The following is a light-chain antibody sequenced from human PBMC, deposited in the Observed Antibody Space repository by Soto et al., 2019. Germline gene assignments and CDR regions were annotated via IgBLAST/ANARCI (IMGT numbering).Light chain of an antibody. V-gene: IGKV1-5*01. CDR1: PSVSSW. J-gene: IGKJ1*01. Sequence: DIQMTQSPSTLSASVGDRVTITCRASPSVSSWLAWYQQKPGKAPKLLIFDASSLESGVPSRFSGSGSGTEFTLTISSLQPDDSATYYCQQTYTTPRTFGQGTKVEIK. CDR2: DAS. CDR3: QQTYTTPRT.